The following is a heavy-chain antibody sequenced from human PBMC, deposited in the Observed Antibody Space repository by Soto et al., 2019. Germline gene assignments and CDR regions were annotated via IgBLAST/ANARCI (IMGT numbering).Heavy chain of an antibody. CDR2: INSDGSST. CDR3: ARFYTAPSANIPYDY. CDR1: GFTFSSYW. V-gene: IGHV3-74*01. Sequence: EVQLVESGGGLVQPGGSLRLSCAASGFTFSSYWMHWVRQAPGKGLVWVSRINSDGSSTSYADSVKGRCTISRDNAKNTLYLQMNSLRAEDTAVYYCARFYTAPSANIPYDYWGQGTLVTVSS. J-gene: IGHJ4*02.